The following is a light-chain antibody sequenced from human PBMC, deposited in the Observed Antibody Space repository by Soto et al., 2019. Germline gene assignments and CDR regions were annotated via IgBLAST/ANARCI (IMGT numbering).Light chain of an antibody. CDR3: QQRTNWPWT. V-gene: IGKV3D-20*02. CDR1: QSVSSNY. J-gene: IGKJ1*01. Sequence: IVFSQSPCTLSLSAGERATLSCRASQSVSSNYFAWFQQRPGQAPRLLIYDTSNRATGIPARFSGSGSGTDFALTISSLEPEDFAVYYCQQRTNWPWTFGQGTKVDIK. CDR2: DTS.